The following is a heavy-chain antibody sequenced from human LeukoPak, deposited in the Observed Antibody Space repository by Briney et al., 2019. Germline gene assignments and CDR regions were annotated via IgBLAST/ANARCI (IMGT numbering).Heavy chain of an antibody. CDR3: AGGNYYGSGGRPGYLGH. V-gene: IGHV3-53*01. CDR1: GFSVNNNY. Sequence: PGGSLRLSCEASGFSVNNNYVDWVRQAPGKGLEWVSSMDNFGNKNYADSVQGRFTISRDTSRNTAFLQMNSLRVEDTAIYYCAGGNYYGSGGRPGYLGHWGLGTLVTVAS. D-gene: IGHD3-10*01. J-gene: IGHJ4*02. CDR2: MDNFGNK.